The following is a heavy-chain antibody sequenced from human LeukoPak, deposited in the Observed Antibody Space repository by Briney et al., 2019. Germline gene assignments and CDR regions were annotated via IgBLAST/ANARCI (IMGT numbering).Heavy chain of an antibody. CDR3: ARGPDVSYYYDSSGYYS. Sequence: SETLSLTCTVSGGSISSYYWSWIRQPPGKGLEWIGEINHSGSTNYNPSLKSRVTISVDTSKNQFSLKLSSVTAADTAVYYCARGPDVSYYYDSSGYYSWGQGTLVTVSS. CDR2: INHSGST. CDR1: GGSISSYY. D-gene: IGHD3-22*01. V-gene: IGHV4-34*01. J-gene: IGHJ4*02.